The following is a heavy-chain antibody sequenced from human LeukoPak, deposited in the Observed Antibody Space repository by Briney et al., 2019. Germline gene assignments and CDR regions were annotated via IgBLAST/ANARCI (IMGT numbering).Heavy chain of an antibody. Sequence: GGSLRLSCVVSGITFTNAWLTWVRQAPGKGLEWVSYISSSGSTIYYADSVKGRFTISRDNAKNSLYLQMNSLRAEDTAVYYCAELGITMIGGVWGRGTTVTISS. CDR2: ISSSGSTI. D-gene: IGHD3-10*02. V-gene: IGHV3-48*04. CDR1: GITFTNAW. J-gene: IGHJ6*04. CDR3: AELGITMIGGV.